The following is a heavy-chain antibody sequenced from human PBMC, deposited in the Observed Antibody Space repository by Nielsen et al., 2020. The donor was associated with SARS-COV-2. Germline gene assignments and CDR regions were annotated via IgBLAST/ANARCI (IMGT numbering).Heavy chain of an antibody. CDR2: ISYDGSNK. D-gene: IGHD6-13*01. CDR1: GFTFSSYG. CDR3: AKDLCSSWPAYYYYGMDV. V-gene: IGHV3-30*18. Sequence: GGSLRLSCAASGFTFSSYGMHWVRQAPGKGLEWVAVISYDGSNKYYADSVKGRFTISRDNSKNTLYLQMNSLRAEDTAVYYCAKDLCSSWPAYYYYGMDVWGQGTTVTVSS. J-gene: IGHJ6*02.